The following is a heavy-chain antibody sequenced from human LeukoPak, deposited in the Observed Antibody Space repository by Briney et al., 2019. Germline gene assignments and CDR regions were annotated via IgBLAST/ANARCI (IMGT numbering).Heavy chain of an antibody. CDR3: ARSLGLRFLEWLGY. V-gene: IGHV1-2*02. D-gene: IGHD3-3*01. CDR1: GYTFTGYY. J-gene: IGHJ4*02. CDR2: INPNSGGT. Sequence: ASVKVSCKASGYTFTGYYMHWVRQAPGQGLEWMGWINPNSGGTNYAQKFQGRVTMTRDTSTSTAYMELSRLRSDDTAVYYCARSLGLRFLEWLGYWGQGTLVTVSS.